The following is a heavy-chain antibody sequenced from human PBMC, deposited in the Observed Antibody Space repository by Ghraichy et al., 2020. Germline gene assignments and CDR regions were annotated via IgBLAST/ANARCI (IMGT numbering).Heavy chain of an antibody. V-gene: IGHV3-15*01. D-gene: IGHD1-26*01. Sequence: GGSLRLSCAAFGFTFSNAWMSWVRQAPGKGLEWVGRIKSKTDGGTTDYAAPVKGRFTISRDDSKNTLYLQMNSLKTEDTAVYYCTTGNLYSGSYPGDYWGQGTLVTVSS. CDR2: IKSKTDGGTT. J-gene: IGHJ4*02. CDR3: TTGNLYSGSYPGDY. CDR1: GFTFSNAW.